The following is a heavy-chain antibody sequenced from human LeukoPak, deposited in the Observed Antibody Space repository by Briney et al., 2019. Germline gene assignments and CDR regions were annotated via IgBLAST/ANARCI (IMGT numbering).Heavy chain of an antibody. D-gene: IGHD3-10*01. CDR2: IYYSGST. CDR1: GGSISSYY. V-gene: IGHV4-59*08. CDR3: ARGKTPDELLWFGESTYYYYYYGMDV. J-gene: IGHJ6*02. Sequence: PSETLSLTCTVSGGSISSYYWSWIRQPPGKGLEWIGYIYYSGSTNYNPSLKSRVTISVDTSKNQFSLKLSSVTAADTAVYYCARGKTPDELLWFGESTYYYYYYGMDVWGQGTTVTVSS.